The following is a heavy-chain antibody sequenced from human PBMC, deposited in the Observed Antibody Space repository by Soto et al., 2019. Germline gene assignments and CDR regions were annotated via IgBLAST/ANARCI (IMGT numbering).Heavy chain of an antibody. Sequence: QVQLVESGGGVVQPGRSLRLSCAASGFTFSSYGMHWVRQAPGKGLEWVAVIWYDGSNKYYADSVKGRFTISRDNSKNTLYLQMNSLRAEDTAVYYCARDTCEYQLPRRCWFDPWGQGTLVTVSS. V-gene: IGHV3-33*01. CDR3: ARDTCEYQLPRRCWFDP. CDR1: GFTFSSYG. CDR2: IWYDGSNK. D-gene: IGHD2-2*01. J-gene: IGHJ5*02.